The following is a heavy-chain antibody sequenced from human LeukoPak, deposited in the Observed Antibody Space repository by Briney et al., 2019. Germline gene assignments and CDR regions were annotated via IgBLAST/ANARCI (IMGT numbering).Heavy chain of an antibody. CDR3: AKENGSGSYPLFYYYYGMDV. J-gene: IGHJ6*02. V-gene: IGHV3-9*01. Sequence: GRSLRLSCAASGFTFDDYAMHWVRQAPGKGLEWVSGISWNSGSIGYADSVKGRFTISRDNAKNSLYLQMNSLRAEDTALYYCAKENGSGSYPLFYYYYGMDVWGQGTTVTVSS. D-gene: IGHD3-10*01. CDR2: ISWNSGSI. CDR1: GFTFDDYA.